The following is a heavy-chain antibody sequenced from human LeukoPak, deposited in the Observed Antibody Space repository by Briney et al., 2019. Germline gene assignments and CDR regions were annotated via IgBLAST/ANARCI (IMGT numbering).Heavy chain of an antibody. J-gene: IGHJ4*02. V-gene: IGHV3-64*01. CDR3: ARDRGYTSGHPFDY. D-gene: IGHD5-18*01. CDR1: GFTFSSYA. CDR2: ISSNGGST. Sequence: GGSLRLSCAASGFTFSSYAMHWVRQAPGKGLEYVSAISSNGGSTYYANSVKGRFTISRDNSKNTLYLQMNTLRAEDTAIYYCARDRGYTSGHPFDYWGQGTLVTVSS.